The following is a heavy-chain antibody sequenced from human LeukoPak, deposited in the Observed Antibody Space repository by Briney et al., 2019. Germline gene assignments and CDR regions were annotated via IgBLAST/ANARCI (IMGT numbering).Heavy chain of an antibody. CDR1: GFTFSSYG. J-gene: IGHJ3*02. CDR2: ISCSGGST. Sequence: GGSLRLSCAASGFTFSSYGMSWVRQAPGKGPDLVSAISCSGGSTYYADSVKGRFTISRDNSKNTLYLQMNSLRAEDTAVYYCAKVRTTVTTTVDAFDIWGQGTMVTVSS. V-gene: IGHV3-23*01. D-gene: IGHD4-17*01. CDR3: AKVRTTVTTTVDAFDI.